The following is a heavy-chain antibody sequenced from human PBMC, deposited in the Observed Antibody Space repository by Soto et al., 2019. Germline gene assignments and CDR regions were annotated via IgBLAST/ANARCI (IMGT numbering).Heavy chain of an antibody. Sequence: PSETLSLTCTVSGGSISSGGYYWSWIRQHPGKGLEWIGYIYYSGSTYYNPSLKSRVTISVDTSKNQFSLKLSSVTAADTAVYYCARDNTYYDILTGETTNWFDPWGQGTLVTVSS. CDR3: ARDNTYYDILTGETTNWFDP. D-gene: IGHD3-9*01. CDR2: IYYSGST. J-gene: IGHJ5*02. V-gene: IGHV4-31*03. CDR1: GGSISSGGYY.